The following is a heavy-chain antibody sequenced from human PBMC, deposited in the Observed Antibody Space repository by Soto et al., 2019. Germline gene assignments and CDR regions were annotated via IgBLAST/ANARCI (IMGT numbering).Heavy chain of an antibody. Sequence: GGSLRLSCAASGFTFSSYGMHWVRQAPGKGLEWVAVISYDGSNKYYADSVKGRFTISRDNSKNTLYLQMNSLRAEDTAVYYCAKDGYSSGWYGSPNWFDPWGQGTLVTASS. CDR3: AKDGYSSGWYGSPNWFDP. D-gene: IGHD6-19*01. CDR1: GFTFSSYG. V-gene: IGHV3-30*18. CDR2: ISYDGSNK. J-gene: IGHJ5*02.